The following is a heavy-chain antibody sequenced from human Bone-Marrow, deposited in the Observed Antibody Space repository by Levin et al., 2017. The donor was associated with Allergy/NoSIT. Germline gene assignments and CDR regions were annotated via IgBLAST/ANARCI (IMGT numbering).Heavy chain of an antibody. CDR1: GYSFTNYL. CDR3: ARPTDSGDYYGY. CDR2: IDPSDSYT. J-gene: IGHJ4*02. D-gene: IGHD4-17*01. Sequence: GESLKISCKGSGYSFTNYLITWVRQMPGKGLEWMGRIDPSDSYTTYSPSFQGHVTMSADKSISTAYLQWSSLKASDTAMYYCARPTDSGDYYGYWGQGTLVTVSS. V-gene: IGHV5-10-1*01.